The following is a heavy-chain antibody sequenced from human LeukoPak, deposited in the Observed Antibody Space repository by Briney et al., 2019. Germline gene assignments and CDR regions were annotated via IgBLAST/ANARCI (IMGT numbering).Heavy chain of an antibody. D-gene: IGHD3-22*01. J-gene: IGHJ4*02. Sequence: GGSLRLSCASSGFTFSDYWMCWVRQAPGKGLEGVANIKQDGSEKYYVDSVKGRFTISRDNAKNSLYLQMNSLRAEDTAVYYCVRDRAYFDSSGFYNLDYWGQGTLVTVSS. CDR1: GFTFSDYW. V-gene: IGHV3-7*01. CDR2: IKQDGSEK. CDR3: VRDRAYFDSSGFYNLDY.